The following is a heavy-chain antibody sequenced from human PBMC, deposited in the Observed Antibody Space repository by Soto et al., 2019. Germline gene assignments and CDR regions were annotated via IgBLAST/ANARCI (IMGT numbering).Heavy chain of an antibody. V-gene: IGHV3-23*01. Sequence: PGGSLRLSFAASGFTFSSYAMSWVRQAPGKGLEWVSAISGSGGSTYYADSVKGRFTISRDNSKNTLYLQMNSLRAEDTAVYYCAKDGHDIVVVVAATVDYWGQGTLVTVSS. D-gene: IGHD2-15*01. CDR1: GFTFSSYA. CDR3: AKDGHDIVVVVAATVDY. J-gene: IGHJ4*02. CDR2: ISGSGGST.